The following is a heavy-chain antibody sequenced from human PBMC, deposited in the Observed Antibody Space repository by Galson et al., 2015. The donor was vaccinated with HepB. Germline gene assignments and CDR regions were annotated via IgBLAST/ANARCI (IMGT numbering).Heavy chain of an antibody. J-gene: IGHJ4*02. CDR3: ARGVKYGSGGDY. V-gene: IGHV4-34*01. CDR1: GGSFSGYY. Sequence: LSLTCAVYGGSFSGYYWSWIRQPPGKGLEWIGEINHSGSTNYNPSLKSRVTISVDTSKNQFSLRLSSVTAADTAVYYCARGVKYGSGGDYWGQGTLVTVSS. CDR2: INHSGST. D-gene: IGHD3-10*01.